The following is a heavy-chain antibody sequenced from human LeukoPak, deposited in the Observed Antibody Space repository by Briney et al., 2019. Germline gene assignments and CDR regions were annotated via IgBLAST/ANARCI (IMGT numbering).Heavy chain of an antibody. CDR2: ISSSSTYI. V-gene: IGHV3-21*01. CDR3: PRDQSYDY. Sequence: RTGGSLRLSCAASGFTFSSYAINWVRQAPGKGLEWVSSISSSSTYIHYADSVKGRFTISRDNAKNSLYLQMNSLRAEDTAVYYCPRDQSYDYWGQGTLVTVSS. J-gene: IGHJ4*02. CDR1: GFTFSSYA.